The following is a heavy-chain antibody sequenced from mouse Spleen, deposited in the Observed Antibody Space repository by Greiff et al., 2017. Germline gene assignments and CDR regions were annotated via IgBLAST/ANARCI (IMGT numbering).Heavy chain of an antibody. CDR1: GFTFSDYG. Sequence: EVKVVESGGGLVKPGGSLKLSCAASGFTFSDYGMHWVRQAPEKGLEWVAYISSGSSTIYYADTVKGRFTISRDNAKNTLFLQMTSLRSEDTAMYYCARPIHQGFAYWGQGTLVTVSA. CDR3: ARPIHQGFAY. CDR2: ISSGSSTI. J-gene: IGHJ3*01. V-gene: IGHV5-17*01.